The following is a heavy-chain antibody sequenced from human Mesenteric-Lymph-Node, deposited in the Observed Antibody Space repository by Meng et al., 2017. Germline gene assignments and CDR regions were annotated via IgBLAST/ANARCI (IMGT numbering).Heavy chain of an antibody. CDR3: ARGPPRDLNYYYYGMDV. CDR2: INHSGST. Sequence: SETLSLTCTVSGSSISISNYYWSWIRQPPGKGLEWIGEINHSGSTNYNPSLKSRVTISVDTSKNQFSLKLSSVTAADTAVYYCARGPPRDLNYYYYGMDVWGQGTTVTVSS. J-gene: IGHJ6*02. CDR1: GSSISISNYY. D-gene: IGHD1-14*01. V-gene: IGHV4-39*07.